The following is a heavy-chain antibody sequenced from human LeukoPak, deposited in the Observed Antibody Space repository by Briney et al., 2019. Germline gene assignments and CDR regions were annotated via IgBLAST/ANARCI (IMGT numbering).Heavy chain of an antibody. CDR1: GYTFTGYY. CDR3: AKGRNVVVVVATRNWFDP. J-gene: IGHJ5*02. V-gene: IGHV1-2*02. D-gene: IGHD2-15*01. Sequence: ASVKVSCKASGYTFTGYYMHWVRQAPGHGLEWRGWVNPKSGDTNYAQKFQGRVTMTRDTTISTAYMELSRLRSDDTAVYFCAKGRNVVVVVATRNWFDPWGQGTLVTVSS. CDR2: VNPKSGDT.